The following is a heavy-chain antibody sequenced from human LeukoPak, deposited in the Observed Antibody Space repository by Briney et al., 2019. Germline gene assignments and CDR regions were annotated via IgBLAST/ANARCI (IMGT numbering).Heavy chain of an antibody. CDR1: GFTFSNYG. J-gene: IGHJ4*02. CDR3: AKEKGPRLPFDY. V-gene: IGHV3-23*01. CDR2: ISAGGDNT. D-gene: IGHD3-16*01. Sequence: GGSLRLSCAASGFTFSNYGMGWVRQAPGKGLEWVSAISAGGDNTYYANSVRGRFTISRDNSKNTLYLQMHTLRAEDTALYFCAKEKGPRLPFDYWGQGTLVTVSS.